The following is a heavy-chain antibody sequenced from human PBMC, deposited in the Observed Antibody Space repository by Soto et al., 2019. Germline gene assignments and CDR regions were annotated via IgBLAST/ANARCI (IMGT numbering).Heavy chain of an antibody. J-gene: IGHJ3*02. CDR2: TYYRSKWYN. CDR3: AREGANAFDI. Sequence: SQTLSLTCAISGDSVSSNSSAWNWIKQSPSRGLEWLGRTYYRSKWYNVYAVSVKSRITVNPDTSKNQISLHLNSVTPEDTAVYYCAREGANAFDILGQGTMVTVSS. D-gene: IGHD1-26*01. CDR1: GDSVSSNSSA. V-gene: IGHV6-1*01.